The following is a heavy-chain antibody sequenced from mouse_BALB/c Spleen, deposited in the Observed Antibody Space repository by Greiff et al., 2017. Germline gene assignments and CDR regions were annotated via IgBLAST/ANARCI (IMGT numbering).Heavy chain of an antibody. D-gene: IGHD4-1*01. CDR1: GFNIKDTY. CDR2: IDPANGNT. CDR3: AKSWDDYYAMDY. V-gene: IGHV14-3*02. Sequence: VHVKQSGAELVKPGASVKLSCTASGFNIKDTYMHWVKQRPEQGLEWIGRIDPANGNTKYDPKFQGKATITADTSSNTAYLQLSSLTSEDTAVYYCAKSWDDYYAMDYWGQGTSVTVSS. J-gene: IGHJ4*01.